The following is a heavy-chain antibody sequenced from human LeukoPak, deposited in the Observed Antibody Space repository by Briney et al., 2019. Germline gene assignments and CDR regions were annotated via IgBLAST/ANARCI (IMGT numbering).Heavy chain of an antibody. J-gene: IGHJ4*02. CDR2: IWYDGSNK. Sequence: PGGSLRLSCVASGFTFSTYGMHWVRQAPGKGLEWVAVIWYDGSNKYYVDSVKGRFTISRDNSKNTLYLQMNSLRAEDTAVYYCARDQNEGYGDYFYYFDYWGQGTLVTVSS. V-gene: IGHV3-33*08. D-gene: IGHD4-17*01. CDR3: ARDQNEGYGDYFYYFDY. CDR1: GFTFSTYG.